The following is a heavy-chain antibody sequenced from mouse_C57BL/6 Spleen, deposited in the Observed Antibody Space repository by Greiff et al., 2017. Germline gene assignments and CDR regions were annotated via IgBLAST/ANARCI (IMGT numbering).Heavy chain of an antibody. CDR2: IDPSDSYT. CDR1: GYTFTSYW. V-gene: IGHV1-69*01. J-gene: IGHJ2*01. Sequence: VQLQQPGAELVMPGASVKLSCKASGYTFTSYWMHWVKQRPGQGLEWIGEIDPSDSYTNYNQKFKGKSTLTVDKSSSTAYMQLSSLTSEDSAVYYWARRETALDHWGQGTTLTVSS. D-gene: IGHD3-2*01. CDR3: ARRETALDH.